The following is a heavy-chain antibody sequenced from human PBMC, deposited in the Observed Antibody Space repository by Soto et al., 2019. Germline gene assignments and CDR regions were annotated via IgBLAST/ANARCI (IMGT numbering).Heavy chain of an antibody. D-gene: IGHD3-3*01. CDR2: INPNAGDS. CDR1: GYTFTAFY. J-gene: IGHJ3*01. CDR3: ARSAFGVTQGIGRAFDV. Sequence: QVQLVQSGAEVKKPGTSVKVSCKTSGYTFTAFYIHWVRQAPGQGLEWLGWINPNAGDSKAPQRFQGSGTMTRETSTNTAYLELTGLTSADAAVYFCARSAFGVTQGIGRAFDVWGPGTIVDVS. V-gene: IGHV1-2*04.